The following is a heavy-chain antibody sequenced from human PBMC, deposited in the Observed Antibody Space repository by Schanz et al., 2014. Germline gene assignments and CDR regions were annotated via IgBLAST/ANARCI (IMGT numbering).Heavy chain of an antibody. D-gene: IGHD3-22*01. V-gene: IGHV1-69*08. CDR1: GGTFNSYT. CDR3: AREVGLYDRGWFDP. J-gene: IGHJ5*02. Sequence: QVQLVQSGAEVKKPGSSMKVSCKASGGTFNSYTINWVRQAPGQGLEWMGRIIPILGIANYAQKFQGRVTITADRSTSTAYMELSSLRSDDTAVYYCAREVGLYDRGWFDPWGQGTLVTVSS. CDR2: IIPILGIA.